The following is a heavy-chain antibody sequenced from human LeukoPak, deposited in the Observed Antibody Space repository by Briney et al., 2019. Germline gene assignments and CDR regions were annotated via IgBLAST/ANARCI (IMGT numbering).Heavy chain of an antibody. V-gene: IGHV5-51*01. Sequence: GESLKISCKGSGYSFTTYWIGWVRQMPGKGLEWMGIIYPDDSDTTYSPSFQGQVTISADTSTNTAYLQWSSLKASDTAIYYGARQHMATFDYWGQGTLVTVSS. J-gene: IGHJ4*02. D-gene: IGHD5-24*01. CDR3: ARQHMATFDY. CDR2: IYPDDSDT. CDR1: GYSFTTYW.